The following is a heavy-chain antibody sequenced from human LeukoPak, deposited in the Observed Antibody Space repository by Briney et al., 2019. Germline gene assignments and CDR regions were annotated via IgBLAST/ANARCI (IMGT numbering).Heavy chain of an antibody. J-gene: IGHJ4*02. V-gene: IGHV3-30*18. D-gene: IGHD3-10*01. CDR1: GFTFSSYG. CDR2: ISYDGSNK. Sequence: PGGSLRLSCAASGFTFSSYGMHWVRQAPGKGLEWVAVISYDGSNKYYADSVKGRFTISRDNSKNTLYLQMNSLRAEDTAVYYCAKSLGYGSGDLIDYWGQGTLVTVSS. CDR3: AKSLGYGSGDLIDY.